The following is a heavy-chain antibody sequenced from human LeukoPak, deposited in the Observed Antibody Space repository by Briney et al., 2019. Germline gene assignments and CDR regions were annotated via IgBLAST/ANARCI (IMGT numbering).Heavy chain of an antibody. J-gene: IGHJ4*02. CDR2: IYYSGST. Sequence: SETLSLTCTVSGGSISSSSYYWGWIRQPPGKGLEWIGSIYYSGSTYYNPSLKGRVTISVDTSKNQFSLKLSSVTAADTAVYYCARQAPGYSYGYVYWGQGTLVTVSS. CDR1: GGSISSSSYY. V-gene: IGHV4-39*01. CDR3: ARQAPGYSYGYVY. D-gene: IGHD5-18*01.